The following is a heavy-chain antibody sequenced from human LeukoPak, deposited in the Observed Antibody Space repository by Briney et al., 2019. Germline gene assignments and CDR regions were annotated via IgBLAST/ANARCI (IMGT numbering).Heavy chain of an antibody. V-gene: IGHV1-8*01. J-gene: IGHJ4*02. CDR3: ARNIVATTNYDY. CDR1: GYTFTSYD. CDR2: MNINSGNT. Sequence: ASVRVSCKASGYTFTSYDINWVRQATGQGLGWMGWMNINSGNTGYAQKFQGRVTITRDTSVNTAYMELSSLTSGDTAVYYCARNIVATTNYDYWGQGTLVTVSS. D-gene: IGHD5-12*01.